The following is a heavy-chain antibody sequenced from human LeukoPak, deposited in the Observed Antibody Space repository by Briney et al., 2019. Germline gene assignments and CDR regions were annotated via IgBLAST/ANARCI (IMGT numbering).Heavy chain of an antibody. CDR2: ISYDGSHK. CDR1: GFTFSSDG. D-gene: IGHD6-13*01. J-gene: IGHJ4*02. CDR3: ALGGSSWSDY. Sequence: QPGGSLRLSCAASGFTFSSDGMHWVRQALGKGLEWVAVISYDGSHKYYADFVKGRFTISRDNSKNTLYLQMNSLRAEDTAVYYCALGGSSWSDYWGQGTLVTVSS. V-gene: IGHV3-30*03.